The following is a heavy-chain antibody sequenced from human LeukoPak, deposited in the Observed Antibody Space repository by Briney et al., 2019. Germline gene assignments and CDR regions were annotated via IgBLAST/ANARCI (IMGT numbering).Heavy chain of an antibody. J-gene: IGHJ3*02. D-gene: IGHD3-3*01. Sequence: GGSLRLSCAASGVTFSRFWMSWVRQAPGKGLQWVANINQDGSEKHYVDSVKGRFTISRDNAENSLYLQMNSLRAEDTAVYYCAREGIDFWSGFYAFDIWGQGTMVTVSS. CDR3: AREGIDFWSGFYAFDI. CDR1: GVTFSRFW. CDR2: INQDGSEK. V-gene: IGHV3-7*03.